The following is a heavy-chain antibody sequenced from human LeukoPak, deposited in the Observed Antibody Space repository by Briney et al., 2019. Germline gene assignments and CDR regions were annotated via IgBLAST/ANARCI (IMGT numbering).Heavy chain of an antibody. Sequence: GGSLRLSCAASGFTFSSYAMHWVRQAPGKGLEWVAVISYDGSNKYYADSVKGRFTISRDNSKNTLYLRMNSLRAEDTAVYYCARAPIVVVITFYFDYWGQGTLVTVSS. D-gene: IGHD3-22*01. CDR2: ISYDGSNK. CDR3: ARAPIVVVITFYFDY. J-gene: IGHJ4*02. V-gene: IGHV3-30-3*01. CDR1: GFTFSSYA.